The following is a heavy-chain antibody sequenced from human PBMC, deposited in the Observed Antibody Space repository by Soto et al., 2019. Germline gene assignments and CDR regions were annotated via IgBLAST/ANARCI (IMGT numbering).Heavy chain of an antibody. D-gene: IGHD5-12*01. Sequence: ASVKVSCKASGGTFSSYAISWVRQAPGQGLEWMGGIIPIFGTANYAQKFQGRVTITADESTSTAYMELSSLRSEDTAVYYCARDRWDGYNSVEFDYWGQGTLVTVSS. J-gene: IGHJ4*02. CDR2: IIPIFGTA. V-gene: IGHV1-69*13. CDR3: ARDRWDGYNSVEFDY. CDR1: GGTFSSYA.